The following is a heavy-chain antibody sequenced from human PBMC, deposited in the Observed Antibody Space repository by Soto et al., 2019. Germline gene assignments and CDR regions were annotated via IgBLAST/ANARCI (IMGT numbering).Heavy chain of an antibody. CDR1: GYSFTSYW. J-gene: IGHJ6*02. D-gene: IGHD1-1*01. V-gene: IGHV5-51*01. Sequence: GESLKISCKGSGYSFTSYWIGWVRQMPGKGLEWVGIIYPGDSDTRYSPSFQGQVTISADKSISTAYLQWSSLKASDTAMYYCARPERPYYYYYGMDVWGQGTTVTVSS. CDR2: IYPGDSDT. CDR3: ARPERPYYYYYGMDV.